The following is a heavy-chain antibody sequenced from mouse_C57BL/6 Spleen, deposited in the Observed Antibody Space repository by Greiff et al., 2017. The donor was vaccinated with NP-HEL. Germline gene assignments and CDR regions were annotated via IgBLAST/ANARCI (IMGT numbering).Heavy chain of an antibody. CDR2: IYPGNSDT. CDR1: GYTFTSYW. V-gene: IGHV1-5*01. Sequence: VQLQQSGTVLARPGASVKMSCKTSGYTFTSYWMHWVKQRPGQGLEWIGAIYPGNSDTSYNQKFKGKAKLTAVTSASTAYMELSSLTNEDSAVYYCTPYDYDVGFAYWGQGTLVTVSA. CDR3: TPYDYDVGFAY. J-gene: IGHJ3*01. D-gene: IGHD2-4*01.